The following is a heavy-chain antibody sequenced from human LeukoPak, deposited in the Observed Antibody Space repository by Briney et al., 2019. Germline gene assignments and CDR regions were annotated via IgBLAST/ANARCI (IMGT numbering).Heavy chain of an antibody. D-gene: IGHD5-18*01. CDR1: GGPISRSSYY. V-gene: IGHV4-39*01. CDR3: ARLNSYGPPLFDY. Sequence: PSEALSLTCTVSGGPISRSSYYWGWIRQPPGKGLEWIGSIYYSGSTYYNPSLKSRVTISVDTSKNQFSLKLSSVTAADTAVYYCARLNSYGPPLFDYWGQGTLVTVSS. CDR2: IYYSGST. J-gene: IGHJ4*02.